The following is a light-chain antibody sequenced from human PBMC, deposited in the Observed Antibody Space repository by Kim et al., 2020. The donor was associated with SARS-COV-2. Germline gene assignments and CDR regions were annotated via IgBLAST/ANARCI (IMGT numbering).Light chain of an antibody. V-gene: IGKV3-20*01. J-gene: IGKJ4*01. CDR3: QQYGSSPLT. CDR2: SIS. CDR1: QSVSRY. Sequence: LSPGQRATLSCRPSQSVSRYLAWYQQKPGQAPRLLIYSISTRATGIPDRFTGSGSGTDFTLTISRLEPEDFAMYYCQQYGSSPLTFGGGTKVDIK.